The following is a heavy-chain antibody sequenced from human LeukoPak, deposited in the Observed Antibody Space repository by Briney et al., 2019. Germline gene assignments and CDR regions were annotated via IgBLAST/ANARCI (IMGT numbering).Heavy chain of an antibody. D-gene: IGHD2-15*01. Sequence: SETLSLTCTVSGGSISTSYYWGWIRQPPGKGLEWIGSIYYSGTTYYNPSLKSRVTISVDTSKNQFSLKLTSVTAADTAVYYCARHHDGGPNLRMDYWGQGTLVTVSS. CDR3: ARHHDGGPNLRMDY. CDR2: IYYSGTT. V-gene: IGHV4-39*01. J-gene: IGHJ4*02. CDR1: GGSISTSYY.